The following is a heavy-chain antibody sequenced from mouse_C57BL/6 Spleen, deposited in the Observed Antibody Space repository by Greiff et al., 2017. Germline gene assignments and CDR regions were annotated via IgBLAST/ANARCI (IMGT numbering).Heavy chain of an antibody. D-gene: IGHD4-1*01. V-gene: IGHV5-16*01. Sequence: EVMLVESEGGLVQPGSSMKLSCTASGFTFSDYYMAWVRQVPEKGLEWVANINYDGSSTYYLDSLKSRFIISRDNAKNILYLQMRSLKSEDTATYYCARDLTGTQELGPDWYFDVWGTGTTVTVSS. J-gene: IGHJ1*03. CDR3: ARDLTGTQELGPDWYFDV. CDR1: GFTFSDYY. CDR2: INYDGSST.